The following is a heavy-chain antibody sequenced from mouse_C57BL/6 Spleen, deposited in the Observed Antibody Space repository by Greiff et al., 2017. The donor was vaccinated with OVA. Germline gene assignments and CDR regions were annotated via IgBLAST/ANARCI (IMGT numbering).Heavy chain of an antibody. CDR2: IYTGSGST. V-gene: IGHV1-55*01. J-gene: IGHJ3*01. CDR3: ARAVGSGSAWFAY. CDR1: GYTFTSYG. Sequence: QVQLQQPGAELVKPGASVKMSCKASGYTFTSYGITWVKQRPGQGLEWIGDIYTGSGSTNYNEKFKSKATLTVATSYSTADMQLSSLTSEDSAVYYCARAVGSGSAWFAYWGLGTLVTVSA. D-gene: IGHD1-1*01.